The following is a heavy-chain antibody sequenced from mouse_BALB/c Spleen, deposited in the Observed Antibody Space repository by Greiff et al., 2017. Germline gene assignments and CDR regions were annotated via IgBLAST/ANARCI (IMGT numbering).Heavy chain of an antibody. J-gene: IGHJ3*01. Sequence: EVQLVESGGGLVKPGGSLKLSCAASGFTFSSYAMSWVRQTPEKRLEWVATISSGGSYTYYPDSVKGRFTISRDNAKNTLYLQMSSLRSEDTAMYYCADRYDDGFAYWGQGTLVTVSA. CDR2: ISSGGSYT. V-gene: IGHV5-9-3*01. D-gene: IGHD2-14*01. CDR1: GFTFSSYA. CDR3: ADRYDDGFAY.